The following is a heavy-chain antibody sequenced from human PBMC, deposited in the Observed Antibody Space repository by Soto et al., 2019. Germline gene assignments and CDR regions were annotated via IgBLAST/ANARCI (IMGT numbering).Heavy chain of an antibody. CDR1: GFTFSSYS. CDR2: ISSSSSYI. J-gene: IGHJ6*03. V-gene: IGHV3-21*01. CDR3: ARSRSQLLMYNYMDV. Sequence: GGSLRLSCAASGFTFSSYSMNWVRQAPGKGLEWVSSISSSSSYIYYADSVKGRFTISRDNAKNSLYLQMNSLRAEDTAVYYCARSRSQLLMYNYMDVWGKGTTVTVSS. D-gene: IGHD2-2*01.